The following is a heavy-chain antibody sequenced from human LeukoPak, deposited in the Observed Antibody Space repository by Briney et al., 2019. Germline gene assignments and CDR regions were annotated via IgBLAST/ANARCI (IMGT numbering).Heavy chain of an antibody. D-gene: IGHD6-13*01. J-gene: IGHJ4*02. CDR1: GFTFSIYG. Sequence: PGGSLRLSCAASGFTFSIYGMHWVRQAPGKGLEWVAFIRYDGSNKYYADSVKGRFTVSRDNSKDTVSLQLNSLRVEDTAVYYCARGSGAAAGAFDYWGQGTLVTVPS. CDR2: IRYDGSNK. V-gene: IGHV3-30*02. CDR3: ARGSGAAAGAFDY.